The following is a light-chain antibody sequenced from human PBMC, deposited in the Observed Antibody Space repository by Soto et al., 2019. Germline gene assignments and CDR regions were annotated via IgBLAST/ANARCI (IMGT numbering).Light chain of an antibody. CDR2: GAS. CDR1: QSVSSN. Sequence: EIVMTQSPTTLSLSPGARATLSCRASQSVSSNLAWYQQKPGQAPTLLIYGASTRATGIPARFSGSGSGTDFTLTISSLEPEDFAAYYCQQRGNRPPWTFGQGTKVDIK. J-gene: IGKJ1*01. CDR3: QQRGNRPPWT. V-gene: IGKV3-11*01.